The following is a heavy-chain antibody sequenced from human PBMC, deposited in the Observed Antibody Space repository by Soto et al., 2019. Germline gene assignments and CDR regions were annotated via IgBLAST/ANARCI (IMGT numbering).Heavy chain of an antibody. D-gene: IGHD2-21*02. CDR3: ARAYCGGDCYGTYYFDY. Sequence: SETLSLPCTVSFGSISSYYWSWIRQPPGKGLEWIGYIYYSGSTNYNPSLKSRVTISVDTSKNQFSLKLSSVTAADTAVYYCARAYCGGDCYGTYYFDYWGQGTLVTVSS. J-gene: IGHJ4*02. CDR2: IYYSGST. V-gene: IGHV4-59*01. CDR1: FGSISSYY.